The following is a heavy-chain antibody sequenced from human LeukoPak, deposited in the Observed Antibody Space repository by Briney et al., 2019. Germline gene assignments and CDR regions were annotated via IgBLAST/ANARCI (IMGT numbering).Heavy chain of an antibody. Sequence: PGGCLRLSCAASGFTFSNYWVHWVRQAPGKGLVWDSRINRDGSTTNYADSVKGRFTVSRDNAKNTLNLQMNSLRAEDTAVYYCARDKKSGESSEIDYWGQGILVTVSS. CDR3: ARDKKSGESSEIDY. CDR2: INRDGSTT. V-gene: IGHV3-74*01. D-gene: IGHD3-10*01. J-gene: IGHJ4*02. CDR1: GFTFSNYW.